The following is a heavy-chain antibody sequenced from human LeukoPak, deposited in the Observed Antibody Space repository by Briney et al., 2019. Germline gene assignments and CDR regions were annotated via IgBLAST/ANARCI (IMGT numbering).Heavy chain of an antibody. CDR1: GFTFSSYG. V-gene: IGHV3-23*01. D-gene: IGHD2-15*01. CDR3: AKNGDRGAYCSGGTCYPYYYYCMDV. Sequence: GGTLRLSCAASGFTFSSYGMSWVRQAPGKGLEWVSAISGSGGSTYYADSVKGRFTISRDNSKNTLYLQMNSLRAEDTAIYYCAKNGDRGAYCSGGTCYPYYYYCMDVWGKGTTVTISS. J-gene: IGHJ6*03. CDR2: ISGSGGST.